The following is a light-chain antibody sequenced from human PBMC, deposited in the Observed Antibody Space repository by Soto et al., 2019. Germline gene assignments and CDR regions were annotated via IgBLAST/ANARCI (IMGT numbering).Light chain of an antibody. V-gene: IGLV2-11*01. CDR3: CSYAHTSRV. Sequence: QSALTQPRSVSGSPGQSVTISCTGTSSDIGDSNYVSWYQQHPGKAPKLLIYDVTRRPSGVPDRFSGSKSGNTASLTISGLQAEDEADYFCCSYAHTSRVFGGGTKVTVL. CDR1: SSDIGDSNY. CDR2: DVT. J-gene: IGLJ3*02.